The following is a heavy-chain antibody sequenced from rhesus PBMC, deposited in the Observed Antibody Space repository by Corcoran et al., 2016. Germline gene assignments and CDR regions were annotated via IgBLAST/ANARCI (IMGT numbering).Heavy chain of an antibody. Sequence: QVQLQQWGEGLVKPSETLSLTCAVYGGSISGYYYWSWIRQPPGKGLEWIGYIYCSGGGTNYNPSLKNRVTISIDTSKNQFSLKLSSVTAADTAVYYCAREGAGTALFFDWGQGVLVTVSS. CDR3: AREGAGTALFFD. D-gene: IGHD1-20*01. CDR1: GGSISGYYY. V-gene: IGHV4-106*01. J-gene: IGHJ4*01. CDR2: IYCSGGGT.